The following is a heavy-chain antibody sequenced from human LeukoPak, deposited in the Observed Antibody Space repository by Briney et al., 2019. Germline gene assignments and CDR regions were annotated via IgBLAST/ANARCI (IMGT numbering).Heavy chain of an antibody. J-gene: IGHJ4*02. Sequence: GGSLRLSCAASGFTFSSLWMSWVRQAPGKGLEWVANIKEDGSGEYYVDSLKGRFTVSRDNAKNSLYLQMNSLRAEDTAVYYCARVRRGYFDYWGQGTLVTVSS. CDR1: GFTFSSLW. D-gene: IGHD3-10*01. CDR3: ARVRRGYFDY. V-gene: IGHV3-7*05. CDR2: IKEDGSGE.